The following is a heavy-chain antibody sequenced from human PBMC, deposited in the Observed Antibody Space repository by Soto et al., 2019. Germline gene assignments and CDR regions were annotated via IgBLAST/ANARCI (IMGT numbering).Heavy chain of an antibody. Sequence: PGGSPRLSCAASGFTFSSYAMSWVRQAPGKGLEWVSAISGSGGSTYYADSVKGRFTISRDNAKNSLYLQMNSLRAEDTAVYYCARDRYSYYDFWSGSLPYYYYGMDVWGQGTTVTVSS. CDR1: GFTFSSYA. V-gene: IGHV3-23*01. CDR2: ISGSGGST. J-gene: IGHJ6*02. D-gene: IGHD3-3*01. CDR3: ARDRYSYYDFWSGSLPYYYYGMDV.